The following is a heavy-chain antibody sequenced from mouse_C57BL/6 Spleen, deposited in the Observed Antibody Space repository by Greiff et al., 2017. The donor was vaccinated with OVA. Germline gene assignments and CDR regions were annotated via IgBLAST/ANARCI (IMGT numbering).Heavy chain of an antibody. Sequence: QVQLQQSGAELAKPGASVRLSCKASGSTFTSYGMHWVKQRPGQGLEWMGYINPSSGYTKYNQKFKDKATLTADKSSSTAYMQLSSLTYEDSAVYYCARANDYDEDAMDYWGQGTSVTVSS. CDR2: INPSSGYT. D-gene: IGHD2-4*01. J-gene: IGHJ4*01. V-gene: IGHV1-7*01. CDR1: GSTFTSYG. CDR3: ARANDYDEDAMDY.